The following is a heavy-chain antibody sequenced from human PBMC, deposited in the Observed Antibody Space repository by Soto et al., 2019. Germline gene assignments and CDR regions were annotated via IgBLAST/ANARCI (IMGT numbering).Heavy chain of an antibody. V-gene: IGHV4-34*01. CDR1: GGSFSGYY. J-gene: IGHJ6*02. D-gene: IGHD6-19*01. CDR3: ARGGYSSGWTVYYYYYGMDV. Sequence: SETLSLACAVYGGSFSGYYWSWIRQPPGKGLEWIGEINLSGSTNYNPSLKSRVTISVDTSKNQFSLKLSSATAADTAVYYCARGGYSSGWTVYYYYYGMDVWGQGTTVTVSS. CDR2: INLSGST.